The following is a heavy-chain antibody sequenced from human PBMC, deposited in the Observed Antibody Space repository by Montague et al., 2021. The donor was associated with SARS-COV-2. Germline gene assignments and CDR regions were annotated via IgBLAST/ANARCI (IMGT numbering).Heavy chain of an antibody. D-gene: IGHD6-19*01. CDR1: GDSVSSNSVA. CDR3: VRYSGWFYFDF. J-gene: IGHJ4*02. Sequence: CAISGDSVSSNSVAWSWLTQSPSRGLEWLGGPYYRSKWYSDYAPSVRGRLTVNPDASRNEFSLELNYVTPEDTAVYYCVRYSGWFYFDFWGQGTLVTVSS. CDR2: PYYRSKWYS. V-gene: IGHV6-1*01.